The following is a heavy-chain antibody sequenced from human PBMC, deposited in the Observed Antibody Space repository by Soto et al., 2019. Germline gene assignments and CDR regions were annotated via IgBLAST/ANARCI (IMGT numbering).Heavy chain of an antibody. CDR1: GFTFNNYA. Sequence: EVHLLESGGGLVQPGGSLRLSCEASGFTFNNYAMTWVRQTPGKGLQWVSTISGSGSSTFYADSVRGRFTISRDNSKNHLYLQLSSVTAEDTAVYYCAREDIASTTAEYFDYWGQGTLVTVSS. CDR2: ISGSGSST. CDR3: AREDIASTTAEYFDY. J-gene: IGHJ4*02. V-gene: IGHV3-23*01. D-gene: IGHD4-17*01.